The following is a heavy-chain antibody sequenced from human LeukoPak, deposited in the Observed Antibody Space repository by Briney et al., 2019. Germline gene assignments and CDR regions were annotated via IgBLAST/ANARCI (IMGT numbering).Heavy chain of an antibody. V-gene: IGHV5-51*01. Sequence: GESLQIPSRGSGYRFTSYWIGWVRQMPGKGLEWMGIIYPGDSDTRYSPSFQGQVTMSADKSINTAYLQWSSLKASDTAMYYCARRQGCSSTSCPPDYWGQGTLVTVSS. CDR2: IYPGDSDT. CDR1: GYRFTSYW. J-gene: IGHJ4*02. CDR3: ARRQGCSSTSCPPDY. D-gene: IGHD2-2*01.